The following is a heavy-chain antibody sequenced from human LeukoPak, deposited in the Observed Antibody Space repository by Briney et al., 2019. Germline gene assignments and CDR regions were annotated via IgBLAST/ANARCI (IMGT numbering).Heavy chain of an antibody. D-gene: IGHD2-15*01. CDR1: GFTFSSYS. CDR3: ARDSYCSGGSCYSRGLDY. Sequence: GGSLRLSCAASGFTFSSYSMNWVRQAPGKGLEWVSSISSSSSHIYYADSVKGRFTISRDNAKNSLYLQMNSLRAEDTAVYYCARDSYCSGGSCYSRGLDYWGQGTLVTVSS. CDR2: ISSSSSHI. V-gene: IGHV3-21*01. J-gene: IGHJ4*02.